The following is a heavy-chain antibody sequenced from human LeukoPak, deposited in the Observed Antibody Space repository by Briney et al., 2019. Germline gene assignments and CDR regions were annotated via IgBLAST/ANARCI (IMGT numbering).Heavy chain of an antibody. Sequence: GGSLRLSCAASGFTFSSYGMHWVRQAPGKGLEWVAFIRYDGSNKYYADYVKGRFTISRDNSKNTLYLQMNSLRAEDTAVYYCAKESISGWNAFGIWGQGTMVTVSS. D-gene: IGHD6-19*01. J-gene: IGHJ3*02. CDR1: GFTFSSYG. CDR2: IRYDGSNK. V-gene: IGHV3-30*02. CDR3: AKESISGWNAFGI.